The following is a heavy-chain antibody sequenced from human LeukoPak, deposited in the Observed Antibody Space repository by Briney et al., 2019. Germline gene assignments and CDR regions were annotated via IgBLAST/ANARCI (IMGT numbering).Heavy chain of an antibody. J-gene: IGHJ6*03. CDR2: LYYNGRT. V-gene: IGHV4-59*08. Sequence: SETLSLTCTVSGGSISTYYWSWIRQPPGKGLEWIGYLYYNGRTNYNPSLKSRVTLSLDTSKNQFSLKLSSVTAADTAVYYCARAPRIAARTYYYYYMDVWGKGTTVTVSS. CDR3: ARAPRIAARTYYYYYMDV. D-gene: IGHD6-6*01. CDR1: GGSISTYY.